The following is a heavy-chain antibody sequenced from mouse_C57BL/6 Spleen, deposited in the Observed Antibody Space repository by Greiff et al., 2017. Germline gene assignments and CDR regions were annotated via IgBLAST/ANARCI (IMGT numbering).Heavy chain of an antibody. CDR1: GYTFTSYW. V-gene: IGHV1-74*01. CDR2: IHPSDSDT. CDR3: AFYAMEY. J-gene: IGHJ4*01. Sequence: QVQLQQPGAELVKPGASVKVSCKASGYTFTSYWMHWVKQRPGQGLEWIGRIHPSDSDTNYNQKFKGKATLTVDKSSSTAYRQLISLTSEDSAVYYCAFYAMEYWGQGASVTFSS.